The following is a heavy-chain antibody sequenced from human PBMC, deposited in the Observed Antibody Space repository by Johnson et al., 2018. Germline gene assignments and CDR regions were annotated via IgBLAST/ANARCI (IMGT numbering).Heavy chain of an antibody. Sequence: VQLVQSGGGLEQPGRSLRLSCPASGFIFDECATHWVRQAPGKGLEWVSGISWNSGDIGYADSVKGRFTISRDNAKKSLYLQMNSLRAEDTAVYYCAPVIAVPGTLDFQHWGQGTLVIVSS. D-gene: IGHD6-19*01. J-gene: IGHJ1*01. V-gene: IGHV3-9*01. CDR2: ISWNSGDI. CDR1: GFIFDECA. CDR3: APVIAVPGTLDFQH.